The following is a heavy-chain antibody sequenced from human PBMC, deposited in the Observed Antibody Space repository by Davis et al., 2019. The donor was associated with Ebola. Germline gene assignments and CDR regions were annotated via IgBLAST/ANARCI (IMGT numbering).Heavy chain of an antibody. CDR3: ARDHGVGATFYWYFDL. CDR1: GYTFTSYA. V-gene: IGHV1-3*01. Sequence: ASVKVSCKASGYTFTSYAMHWVRQAPGQRFEWMGWINAGNGNTKYSQKFQGRVTITRDTSASTAYMELSSLRSEDTAVYYCARDHGVGATFYWYFDLWGRGTLVTVSS. CDR2: INAGNGNT. J-gene: IGHJ2*01. D-gene: IGHD1-26*01.